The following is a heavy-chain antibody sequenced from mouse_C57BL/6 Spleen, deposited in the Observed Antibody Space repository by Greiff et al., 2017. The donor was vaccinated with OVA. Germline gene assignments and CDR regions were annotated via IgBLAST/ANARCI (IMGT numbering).Heavy chain of an antibody. J-gene: IGHJ4*01. CDR1: GYTFTSYW. D-gene: IGHD1-1*01. V-gene: IGHV1-64*01. CDR3: AYYGSSYVGYAMDY. CDR2: IHPNSGST. Sequence: VQLQQPGAELVKPGASVKLSCKASGYTFTSYWMHWVKQRPGQGLEWIGMIHPNSGSTNYNEKFKSKATLTVDKSSSPAYLQLSSLTSEDSAVYYCAYYGSSYVGYAMDYWGQGTSVTVSS.